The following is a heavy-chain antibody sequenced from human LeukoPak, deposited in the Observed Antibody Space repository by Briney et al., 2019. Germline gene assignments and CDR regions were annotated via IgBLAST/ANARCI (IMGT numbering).Heavy chain of an antibody. V-gene: IGHV3-11*04. CDR2: ISRRGGTI. CDR1: GFTFTDYY. J-gene: IGHJ6*02. Sequence: PGGSLRLSCAASGFTFTDYYMSWIRQAPGKGLEWVSYISRRGGTIYYADSVKGRFTISRDNAKNSLYLQMNSLRAEDTAVYYCARGTDTKPFWSGYWVDVWGQGTTVTVSS. D-gene: IGHD3-3*01. CDR3: ARGTDTKPFWSGYWVDV.